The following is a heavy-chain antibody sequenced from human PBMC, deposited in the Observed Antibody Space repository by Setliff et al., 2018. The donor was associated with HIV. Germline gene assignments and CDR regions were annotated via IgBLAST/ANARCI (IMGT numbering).Heavy chain of an antibody. CDR2: ISSNGDTT. J-gene: IGHJ4*02. CDR3: ARVRLYNTALDY. D-gene: IGHD3-3*01. Sequence: PGGSLRLSCAASGFIFVSSAMHWVRQAPGKGLDFVSGISSNGDTTYYADPVKSRFTISRDNSKNTLFLQMNSLRPEDTAVYYCARVRLYNTALDYWGQGTLVTVSS. V-gene: IGHV3-64*02. CDR1: GFIFVSSA.